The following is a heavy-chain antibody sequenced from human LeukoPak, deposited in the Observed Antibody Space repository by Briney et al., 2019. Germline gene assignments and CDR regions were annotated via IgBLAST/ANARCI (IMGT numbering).Heavy chain of an antibody. CDR2: ISAYNGNT. CDR1: GYTFTSYG. Sequence: ASVKVSCKASGYTFTSYGISWVRQAPGQGLEWMGWISAYNGNTNYAQKLQGRVTMTTDTSTSTAYMELRSLRSDDTAVYYCARGFCSGGSCLEWFDPWDQGTLVTVSS. V-gene: IGHV1-18*01. J-gene: IGHJ5*02. D-gene: IGHD2-15*01. CDR3: ARGFCSGGSCLEWFDP.